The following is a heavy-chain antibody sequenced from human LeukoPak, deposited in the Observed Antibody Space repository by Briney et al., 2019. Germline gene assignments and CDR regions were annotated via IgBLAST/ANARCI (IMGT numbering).Heavy chain of an antibody. D-gene: IGHD3-22*01. J-gene: IGHJ3*02. Sequence: GGSLRLSCAASGFTFSSYWMSWVRQAPGKGLEWVANIKQDGSEKYYVDSVKGRFTISRGNAKNSLYLQMNSLRAEDTAVYYCARDTNYYDSSGFLTDAFDIWGQGTMVTVSS. CDR2: IKQDGSEK. CDR1: GFTFSSYW. V-gene: IGHV3-7*03. CDR3: ARDTNYYDSSGFLTDAFDI.